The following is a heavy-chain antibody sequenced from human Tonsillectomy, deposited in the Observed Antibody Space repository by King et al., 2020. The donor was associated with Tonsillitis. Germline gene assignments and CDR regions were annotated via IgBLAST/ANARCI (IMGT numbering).Heavy chain of an antibody. D-gene: IGHD6-19*01. J-gene: IGHJ4*02. CDR1: GDSISSTSYY. CDR3: ARLQWRDTWADN. Sequence: QLQLQESGPGLVKPSETLSLTCTVSGDSISSTSYYWGWIRQPPGKGLEWIGSIYYSGSTYYNPSLRSRFTISVDTSKNQFSLKLRSVTAADTAVYYCARLQWRDTWADNWGQGTLVTVSS. CDR2: IYYSGST. V-gene: IGHV4-39*01.